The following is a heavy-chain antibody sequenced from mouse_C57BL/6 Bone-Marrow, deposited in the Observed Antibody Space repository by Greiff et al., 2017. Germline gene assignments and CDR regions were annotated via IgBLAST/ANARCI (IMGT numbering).Heavy chain of an antibody. CDR2: ISGGGGNT. D-gene: IGHD2-12*01. V-gene: IGHV5-9*04. CDR3: ARQGYSPWFAY. Sequence: EVQGVESGGGLVKPGGSLKLSCAASGFTFSSYTMSWVRQTPEKRLEWVATISGGGGNTYYPDSVKGRFTISRDNAKNTLYMQMSSLRSEDTAVYYCARQGYSPWFAYWGQGTLVTVSA. J-gene: IGHJ3*01. CDR1: GFTFSSYT.